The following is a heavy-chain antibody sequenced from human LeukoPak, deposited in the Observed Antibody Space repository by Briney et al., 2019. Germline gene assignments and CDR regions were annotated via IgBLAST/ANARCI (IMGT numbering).Heavy chain of an antibody. CDR3: AKVAGKIGYYFDY. Sequence: GGSLRLSCAASGFTVSNKYMTWVRQAPGKGLEWVSLIYSDGPTYYADSVKGRFTISRDNSKNTLYLQMNSLRAEDTAVYYCAKVAGKIGYYFDYWGQGTLVTVSS. CDR1: GFTVSNKY. D-gene: IGHD6-19*01. CDR2: IYSDGPT. V-gene: IGHV3-53*01. J-gene: IGHJ4*02.